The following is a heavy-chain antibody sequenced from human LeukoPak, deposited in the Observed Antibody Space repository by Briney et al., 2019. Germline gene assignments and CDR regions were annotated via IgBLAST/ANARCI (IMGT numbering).Heavy chain of an antibody. V-gene: IGHV4-59*01. Sequence: SETLSLTCTVSGGSISSYYWSWIRQPPGKGLEWIAYIYYSGSTYYNPSLKSRVTISVDTSKSQFSLNLSSVTAADTAVYYCASERPATENWFFDLWGRGTLVTVSS. CDR2: IYYSGST. CDR1: GGSISSYY. D-gene: IGHD1-26*01. CDR3: ASERPATENWFFDL. J-gene: IGHJ2*01.